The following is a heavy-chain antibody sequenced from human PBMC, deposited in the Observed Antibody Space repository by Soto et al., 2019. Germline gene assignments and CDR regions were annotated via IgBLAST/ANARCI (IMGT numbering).Heavy chain of an antibody. V-gene: IGHV3-30-3*01. J-gene: IGHJ4*02. CDR2: ISYDGSNK. Sequence: QVQLVESGGGVVQPGRSLRLSCAASGFTFSSYAMHWVRQAPGKGLEWVAVISYDGSNKYYADSVKGRFTISRDDSKNTLFLQMNSLRPEDTAVDYCARDRKGGDSWFWDYFDYWGQGILVTVSS. CDR1: GFTFSSYA. D-gene: IGHD6-13*01. CDR3: ARDRKGGDSWFWDYFDY.